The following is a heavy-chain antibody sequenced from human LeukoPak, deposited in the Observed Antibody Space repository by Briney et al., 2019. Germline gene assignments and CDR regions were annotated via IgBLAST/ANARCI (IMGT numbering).Heavy chain of an antibody. CDR3: ARGKSGVGFPYYYYYYMDV. D-gene: IGHD1-26*01. J-gene: IGHJ6*03. CDR1: GFTFSRHW. CDR2: VKQDGSEE. V-gene: IGHV3-7*03. Sequence: GGSLRLSCAASGFTFSRHWMSWVRQAPGKGLEWVANVKQDGSEEFYVDSVKGRFTISRDNAKNSLYLQMNSLRAEDTAVYYCARGKSGVGFPYYYYYYMDVWGKGTTVTVSS.